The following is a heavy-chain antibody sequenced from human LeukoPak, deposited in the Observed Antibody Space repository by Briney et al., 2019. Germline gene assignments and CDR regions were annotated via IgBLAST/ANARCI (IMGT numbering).Heavy chain of an antibody. CDR2: IYHGGST. D-gene: IGHD3-9*01. CDR3: ASGLRYFDLYY. V-gene: IGHV4-4*02. CDR1: GGSISSKNW. Sequence: PSETLSLTCAVSGGSISSKNWWSWVRQPPGKGLEWIGEIYHGGSTNYNPSLESRVTISVDTSKNQFSLKLSSVTAADTAVYYCASGLRYFDLYYWGQGTLVTVSS. J-gene: IGHJ4*02.